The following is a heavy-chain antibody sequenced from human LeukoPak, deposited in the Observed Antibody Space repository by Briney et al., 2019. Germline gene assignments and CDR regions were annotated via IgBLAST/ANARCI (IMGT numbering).Heavy chain of an antibody. CDR1: GYTFTSYY. Sequence: ASVKVSCKASGYTFTSYYMHWVRQAPGQGLEWMGWINPNSGGTNYAQKFQGRVTMTRDTSIGTAYMELSRLRSDDTAVYYCARELIVGATTDDDAFDIWGQGTMVTVSS. D-gene: IGHD1-26*01. J-gene: IGHJ3*02. CDR2: INPNSGGT. V-gene: IGHV1-2*02. CDR3: ARELIVGATTDDDAFDI.